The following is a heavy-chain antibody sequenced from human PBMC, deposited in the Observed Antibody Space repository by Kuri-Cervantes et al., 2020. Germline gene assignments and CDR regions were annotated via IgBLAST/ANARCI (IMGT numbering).Heavy chain of an antibody. D-gene: IGHD4-17*01. Sequence: ETLSLTCAASGFTVSSNYMSWVRQAPGKGLEWVSVIYSGGSTYYADSVKGRFTISRDNSKNTLYLQMNSLRAEDTAPYYCAREYYGDYYWGQGTQVTVSS. V-gene: IGHV3-53*01. CDR1: GFTVSSNY. J-gene: IGHJ4*02. CDR3: AREYYGDYY. CDR2: IYSGGST.